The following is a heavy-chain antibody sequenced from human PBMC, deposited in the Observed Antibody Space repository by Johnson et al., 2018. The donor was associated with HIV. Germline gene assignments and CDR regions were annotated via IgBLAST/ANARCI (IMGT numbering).Heavy chain of an antibody. V-gene: IGHV3-15*01. CDR2: VKSKTDGGTT. J-gene: IGHJ3*02. Sequence: VQLVESGGGLVKPGGSLRLSCAASGFTFSDAWMNWVRQAPGKGLEWVGRVKSKTDGGTTDYAAPVKGRFNISRDGSKKTLYLQMNSLKTEDTSVYYCTKGLYWNASFNIWVQGTMVTVAS. CDR1: GFTFSDAW. CDR3: TKGLYWNASFNI. D-gene: IGHD1-1*01.